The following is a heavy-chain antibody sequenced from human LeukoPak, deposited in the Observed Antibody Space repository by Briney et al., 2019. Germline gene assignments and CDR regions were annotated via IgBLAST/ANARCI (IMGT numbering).Heavy chain of an antibody. Sequence: GGSLRLSCAASGFTFSSYEMNWVRQAPGKGLEWVSYISSSGSTIYYADSVKGRFTISRDNAKNSLYLQMNSLRAEDTAVYYCAREYKYSYDAFDIWGQGTMVTVSS. D-gene: IGHD5-18*01. CDR2: ISSSGSTI. CDR3: AREYKYSYDAFDI. J-gene: IGHJ3*02. V-gene: IGHV3-48*03. CDR1: GFTFSSYE.